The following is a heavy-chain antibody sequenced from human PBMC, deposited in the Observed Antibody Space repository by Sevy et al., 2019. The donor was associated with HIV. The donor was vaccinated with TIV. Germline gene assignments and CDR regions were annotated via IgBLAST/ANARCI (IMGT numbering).Heavy chain of an antibody. D-gene: IGHD2-2*02. CDR2: ISGSGGST. Sequence: GGSLRLSCVASGFTFSSYAMSWVRQAPGKGLEWVSAISGSGGSTYYADSVKGRFTISRDNSKNTQYLQMNSLRAEDTAVYYCAKDPYCSSTSCYRYYYGMDVWGQWTTVTVSS. V-gene: IGHV3-23*01. CDR1: GFTFSSYA. CDR3: AKDPYCSSTSCYRYYYGMDV. J-gene: IGHJ6*02.